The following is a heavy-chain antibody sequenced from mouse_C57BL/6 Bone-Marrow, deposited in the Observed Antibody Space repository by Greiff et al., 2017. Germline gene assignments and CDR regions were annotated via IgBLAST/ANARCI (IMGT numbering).Heavy chain of an antibody. V-gene: IGHV1-50*01. CDR2: IDPSDSYT. Sequence: QVQLQQSGAELVKPGASVKLSCKASGYTFTSYWMQWVKQRPGQGLEWIGEIDPSDSYTNYNQKFKGKATLTVDTSSSTAYMQLSSLTSEDSAVYYCARWELRYWYFDVWGTGTTVTVSS. J-gene: IGHJ1*03. D-gene: IGHD2-4*01. CDR1: GYTFTSYW. CDR3: ARWELRYWYFDV.